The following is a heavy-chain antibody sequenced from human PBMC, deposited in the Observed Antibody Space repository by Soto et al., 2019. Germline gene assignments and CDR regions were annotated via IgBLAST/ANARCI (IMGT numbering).Heavy chain of an antibody. CDR2: ISGGGDTT. V-gene: IGHV3-23*01. D-gene: IGHD3-10*01. CDR3: AKGRGGSGSLPPRVDF. Sequence: EVQLLESGGGLVQPGGSLRLSCAASGFTFNNYAMSWVRQAPGKGLEWVSAISGGGDTTSYADSVKGRFTVSRDGSKNKLYLQMNSRRAEDTAVYYCAKGRGGSGSLPPRVDFWGQGTLVTVSS. CDR1: GFTFNNYA. J-gene: IGHJ4*02.